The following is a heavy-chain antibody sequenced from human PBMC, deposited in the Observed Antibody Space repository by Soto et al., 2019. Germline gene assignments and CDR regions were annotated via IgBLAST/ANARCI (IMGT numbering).Heavy chain of an antibody. CDR1: GFTFSSYW. V-gene: IGHV3-7*01. Sequence: GGSLRLSCAASGFTFSSYWMSWVRQAPGKGLEWVANIKQDGSEKYYVDSVKGRFTISRDNAKNTLYLQMNSLRAEDTAVYYCARDWGYKIEKTDRLAAGYYYYYMDVWGKGTTVTVSS. J-gene: IGHJ6*03. CDR3: ARDWGYKIEKTDRLAAGYYYYYMDV. CDR2: IKQDGSEK. D-gene: IGHD6-13*01.